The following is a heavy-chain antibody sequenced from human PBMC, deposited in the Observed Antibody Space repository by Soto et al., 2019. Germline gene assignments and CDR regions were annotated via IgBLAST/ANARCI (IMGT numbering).Heavy chain of an antibody. CDR3: ARDSVLAEVPFDY. CDR1: GFTFSSYS. D-gene: IGHD2-2*01. Sequence: GGSLRLSCAASGFTFSSYSMNWVRQAPGKGLEWVSSISSSSSYIYYADSVKGRFTISRDNAKNKLYLQMNSMRAEDTAVYYCARDSVLAEVPFDYWGQGTLVTVSS. V-gene: IGHV3-21*01. CDR2: ISSSSSYI. J-gene: IGHJ4*02.